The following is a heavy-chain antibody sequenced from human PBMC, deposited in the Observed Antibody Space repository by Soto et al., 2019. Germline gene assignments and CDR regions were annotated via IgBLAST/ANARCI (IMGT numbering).Heavy chain of an antibody. D-gene: IGHD4-17*01. CDR2: ISYDGSNK. J-gene: IGHJ4*02. V-gene: IGHV3-30*18. CDR3: AKDFFFVTSFDY. CDR1: GFTFSSYG. Sequence: PGGSLRLSCAASGFTFSSYGMHWVRQAPGKGLEWVAVISYDGSNKYYADSVKGRFTISRDNSKNTLYLQMNSLRAEDTAVYYCAKDFFFVTSFDYWGQGTLVTVSS.